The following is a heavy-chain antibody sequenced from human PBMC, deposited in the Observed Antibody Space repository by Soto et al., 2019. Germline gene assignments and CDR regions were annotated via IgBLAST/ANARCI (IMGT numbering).Heavy chain of an antibody. CDR1: GFTFSSYV. J-gene: IGHJ3*02. CDR3: AAKGATKGAFAI. Sequence: EVQLLESGGGLVQPGGSLRLSCAASGFTFSSYVMAWVRQAPRKGLEWVSSLSNSGADRYYADSVKGRFSISRDNSKNALYVQMSNLRSEDTPVYYCAAKGATKGAFAIWGRGAMATVSS. V-gene: IGHV3-23*01. CDR2: LSNSGADR. D-gene: IGHD5-12*01.